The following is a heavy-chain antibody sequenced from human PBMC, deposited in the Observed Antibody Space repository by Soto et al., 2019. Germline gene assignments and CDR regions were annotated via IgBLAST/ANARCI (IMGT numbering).Heavy chain of an antibody. CDR1: GYTFTSYY. CDR3: ARDDSSGYLSDY. J-gene: IGHJ4*02. Sequence: QVQLVQSGAEVKKPGASVKVSCKASGYTFTSYYMHWVRQAPGQGLEWMGIINPSGGSTSYAQKYQGRVTMPRDTSTSTVYMELSSLRSEDTAVYYCARDDSSGYLSDYWGQGTLVTVSS. D-gene: IGHD3-22*01. V-gene: IGHV1-46*01. CDR2: INPSGGST.